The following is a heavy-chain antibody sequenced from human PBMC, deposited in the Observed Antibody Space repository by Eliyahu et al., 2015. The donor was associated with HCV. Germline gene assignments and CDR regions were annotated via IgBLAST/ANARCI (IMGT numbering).Heavy chain of an antibody. Sequence: QVQVVESGGGVVQPGTSLRLSCVASGFSFSPSVMHWVRQAPGTGLEWVAGISHDGGSQHYPDSVKGRFTISRDNSKSTVYLQMDSLRSEDSAVYFCGREGHTSGHCGSFDIWGRGTVVTVSS. J-gene: IGHJ3*02. D-gene: IGHD6-19*01. CDR2: ISHDGGSQ. CDR1: GFSFSPSV. CDR3: GREGHTSGHCGSFDI. V-gene: IGHV3-30-3*01.